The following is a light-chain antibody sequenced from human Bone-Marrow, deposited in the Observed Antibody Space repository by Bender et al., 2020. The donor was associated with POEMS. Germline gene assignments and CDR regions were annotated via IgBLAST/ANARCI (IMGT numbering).Light chain of an antibody. CDR1: KIGSKS. Sequence: SYVLTQPPSVSVAPGQTARITCGGNKIGSKSVHWYQQKPGPAPVLVVHDDRDRPSGIPERFSGSNSGNTATLTISRVEAEDEADYYCQVWDNDNDHLLFGGGAKLTVL. CDR2: DDR. V-gene: IGLV3-21*02. CDR3: QVWDNDNDHLL. J-gene: IGLJ2*01.